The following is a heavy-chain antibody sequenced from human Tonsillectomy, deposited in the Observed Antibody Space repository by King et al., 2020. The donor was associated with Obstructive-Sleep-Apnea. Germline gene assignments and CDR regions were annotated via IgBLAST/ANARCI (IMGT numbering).Heavy chain of an antibody. CDR1: GGSISSSSYY. D-gene: IGHD3-9*01. CDR2: IYYSGST. Sequence: LQLQESGPGLVKPSETLSLTCTVSGGSISSSSYYWGWIRQPPGKGLEWIGSIYYSGSTYYNPSLKSRVTISVDTSKNQFSLKLSSVTAADTAVYYCAREELRYFDWLLGVLMKGVFDYWGQGTLVTVSS. J-gene: IGHJ4*02. CDR3: AREELRYFDWLLGVLMKGVFDY. V-gene: IGHV4-39*07.